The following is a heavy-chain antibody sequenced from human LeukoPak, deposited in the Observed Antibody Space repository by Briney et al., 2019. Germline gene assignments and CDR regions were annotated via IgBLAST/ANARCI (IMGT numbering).Heavy chain of an antibody. V-gene: IGHV3-73*01. D-gene: IGHD3-9*01. Sequence: GGSLRLSCAASGFTFSGSAMHWVRQASGKGLEWVGRIRSKTNSYATSYAASVKGRFALSRDDSKNTAYLQMNSLRAEDTAVYYCAKVGGYFDSYDAFDIWGQGTMVTVSS. CDR1: GFTFSGSA. J-gene: IGHJ3*02. CDR2: IRSKTNSYAT. CDR3: AKVGGYFDSYDAFDI.